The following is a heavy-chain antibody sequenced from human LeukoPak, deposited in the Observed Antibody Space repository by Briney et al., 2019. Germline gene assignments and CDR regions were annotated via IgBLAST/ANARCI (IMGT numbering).Heavy chain of an antibody. Sequence: SETLSLTCTVSGGSISSSSYYWGWIRQSPGKGLERIGSIHYSGSTNYNPSLKSRVTISVDTSKNQFSLKLSSVTAADTAVYYCAREYVSYYYYYYMDVWGKGTTVTVSS. CDR3: AREYVSYYYYYYMDV. J-gene: IGHJ6*03. V-gene: IGHV4-39*07. CDR1: GGSISSSSYY. CDR2: IHYSGST. D-gene: IGHD3-16*01.